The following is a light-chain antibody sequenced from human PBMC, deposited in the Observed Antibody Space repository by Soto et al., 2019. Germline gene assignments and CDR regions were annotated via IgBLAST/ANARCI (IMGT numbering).Light chain of an antibody. CDR1: SSNIGADYD. J-gene: IGLJ2*01. CDR2: GND. V-gene: IGLV1-40*01. Sequence: QSVLTQPPSVSGAPGQRVTISCTGSSSNIGADYDVNWYQQFPGTAPKLLIYGNDNRPSGVPDRFSGSKSDTSASLAVTGLHAEDEADYYCQSYDSGLSAVLFGGGTKLTVL. CDR3: QSYDSGLSAVL.